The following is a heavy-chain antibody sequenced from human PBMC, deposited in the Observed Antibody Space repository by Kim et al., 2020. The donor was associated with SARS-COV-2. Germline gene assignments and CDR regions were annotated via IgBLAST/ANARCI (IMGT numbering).Heavy chain of an antibody. CDR3: ARQGDAYYDFWSGYLRWQKNNYYYYGMDV. Sequence: GESLKISCKGSGYSFTSYWIGWVRQMPGKGLEWMGIIYPGDSDTRYSPSFQGQVTISADKSISTAYLQWSSLKASDTAMYYCARQGDAYYDFWSGYLRWQKNNYYYYGMDVWGQGTTVTVSS. CDR2: IYPGDSDT. D-gene: IGHD3-3*01. V-gene: IGHV5-51*01. J-gene: IGHJ6*02. CDR1: GYSFTSYW.